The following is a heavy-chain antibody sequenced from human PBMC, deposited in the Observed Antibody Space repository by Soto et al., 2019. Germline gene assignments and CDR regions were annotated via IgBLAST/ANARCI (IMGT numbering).Heavy chain of an antibody. CDR2: ISYDGSNK. CDR3: ARLRAPYAGTKEGYDY. CDR1: GFTFSSYA. V-gene: IGHV3-30-3*01. J-gene: IGHJ4*02. Sequence: GGSLRLSCAASGFTFSSYAMHWVRQAPGKGLEWVAVISYDGSNKCYADSVKGRFTISRDNSKNTLYLQMNSLRAEDTAVYYCARLRAPYAGTKEGYDYWGQGTLVTVSS. D-gene: IGHD1-7*01.